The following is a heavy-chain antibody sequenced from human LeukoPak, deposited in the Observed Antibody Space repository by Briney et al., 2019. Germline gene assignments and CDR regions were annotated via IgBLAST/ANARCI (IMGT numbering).Heavy chain of an antibody. J-gene: IGHJ6*03. Sequence: PSETLSLTCTVSSGSIRSSSYYWGWIRQPPGKGLEWIGSINYSGSTYYSPSLKSRVATAVDTSKNQFSLKLSSVTAADTAVYYCARRVTIYYYMDVWGKGTTVTVSS. CDR1: SGSIRSSSYY. V-gene: IGHV4-39*01. D-gene: IGHD5-18*01. CDR2: INYSGST. CDR3: ARRVTIYYYMDV.